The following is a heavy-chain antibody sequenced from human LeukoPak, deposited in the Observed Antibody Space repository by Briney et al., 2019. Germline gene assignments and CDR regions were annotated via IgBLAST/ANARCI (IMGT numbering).Heavy chain of an antibody. J-gene: IGHJ4*02. CDR3: ARHLLYYDILTGGFDY. V-gene: IGHV5-51*01. CDR1: GYSFSNYW. D-gene: IGHD3-9*01. CDR2: IYPGDSDI. Sequence: KNGESLKISCQASGYSFSNYWIGWVRQMPGKGLESMGVIYPGDSDIRYSPSFRGQVTISADKSISTAYLQWSSLKASDTAMYYCARHLLYYDILTGGFDYWGQGTLVTVSS.